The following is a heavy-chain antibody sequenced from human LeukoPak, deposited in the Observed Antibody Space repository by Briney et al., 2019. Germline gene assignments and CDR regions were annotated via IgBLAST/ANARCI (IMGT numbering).Heavy chain of an antibody. CDR3: ARVYGSGSYYFWFDP. D-gene: IGHD3-10*01. Sequence: ASVKVSCKASGYTFTGYYMHWVRQAPGQGLEWMGWINPNSGGTNYAQKFQGRVTMTRDTSISTAYMELSSLRSEDTAVYYCARVYGSGSYYFWFDPWGQGTLVTVSS. CDR2: INPNSGGT. V-gene: IGHV1-2*02. CDR1: GYTFTGYY. J-gene: IGHJ5*02.